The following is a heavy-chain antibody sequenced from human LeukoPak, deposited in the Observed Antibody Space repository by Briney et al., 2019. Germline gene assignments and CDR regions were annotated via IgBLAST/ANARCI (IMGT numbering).Heavy chain of an antibody. D-gene: IGHD3-9*01. CDR1: GGSISGSSYY. CDR3: ARGSYDILTGYSTLGEY. J-gene: IGHJ4*02. CDR2: IYYSGST. Sequence: SETLSLTCTVSGGSISGSSYYWGWIRQPPGKGLEWIGSIYYSGSTYYKPSLKSRVTISLDTSKNHFYLKLSSVTAADTAVYYCARGSYDILTGYSTLGEYWDQGTLVTVSS. V-gene: IGHV4-39*02.